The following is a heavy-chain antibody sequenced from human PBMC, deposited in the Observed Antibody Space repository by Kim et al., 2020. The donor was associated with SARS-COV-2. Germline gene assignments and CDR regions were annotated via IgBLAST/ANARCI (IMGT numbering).Heavy chain of an antibody. V-gene: IGHV4-59*13. CDR2: FYYSGTT. CDR3: ARGSVIIPFEY. Sequence: SETLSLTCSISHGSIGSFYWSWIRQPPGKGLEWIGYFYYSGTTNYNPSFKSRVTMSVDTSKNDFSLLLTSATAADTAVYFCARGSVIIPFEYWGQGALVTVSS. CDR1: HGSIGSFY. J-gene: IGHJ4*02. D-gene: IGHD3-10*01.